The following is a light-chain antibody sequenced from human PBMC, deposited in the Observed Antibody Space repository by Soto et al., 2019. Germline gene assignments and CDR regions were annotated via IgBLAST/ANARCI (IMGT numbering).Light chain of an antibody. CDR3: HQSGNSPYT. V-gene: IGKV3-20*01. Sequence: EIVLTQSPGTLSLSPGERASVSCRARQSVYTSYLAWFQQKPGQAPRLLIYGASNRATGIPDRFSGSGSGTDFTVTITCLKPADFAVYFCHQSGNSPYTFGQGTKLEI. CDR1: QSVYTSY. CDR2: GAS. J-gene: IGKJ2*01.